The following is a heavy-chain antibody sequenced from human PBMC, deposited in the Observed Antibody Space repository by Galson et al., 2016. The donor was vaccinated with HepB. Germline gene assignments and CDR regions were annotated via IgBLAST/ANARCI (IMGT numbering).Heavy chain of an antibody. CDR3: AKSSSGATPRPNFDY. CDR1: GFTFSNHW. D-gene: IGHD1-26*01. Sequence: SLRLSCAASGFTFSNHWMHWVRQAPGKGLVWVSRINPGGSDTMYADSVKGRFTISRDNAKNTLYLQMNSLRAEDTAVYYCAKSSSGATPRPNFDYWGQGTLVTVSS. V-gene: IGHV3-74*03. CDR2: INPGGSDT. J-gene: IGHJ4*02.